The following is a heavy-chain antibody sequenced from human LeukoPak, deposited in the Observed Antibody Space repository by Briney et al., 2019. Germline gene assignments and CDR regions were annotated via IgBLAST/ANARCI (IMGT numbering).Heavy chain of an antibody. D-gene: IGHD1-26*01. Sequence: SQTLPLTCPISGDSVSSNSAAWNWITQSPSRALEGLGRTYYRSKWYNDYAVSVKSRITLNPDTSKNQFSLQLNSVTPEDTAVYYCARAQRSGSYYDFDYWGQGTLVTVSS. CDR2: TYYRSKWYN. CDR1: GDSVSSNSAA. V-gene: IGHV6-1*01. CDR3: ARAQRSGSYYDFDY. J-gene: IGHJ4*02.